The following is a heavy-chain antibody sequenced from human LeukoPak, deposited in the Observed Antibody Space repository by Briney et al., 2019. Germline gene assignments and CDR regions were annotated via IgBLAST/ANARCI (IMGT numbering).Heavy chain of an antibody. Sequence: SETLSLTCTVSGGSISSSSYYWGWIRQPPGKGLEWIGSIYYSGSTYYNPSLKSRVTISVDTSKNQFSLKLSSVTAADTAVYYCARALYHFKTGGLYYFDYWGQGTLVIVSS. D-gene: IGHD3-3*02. CDR2: IYYSGST. CDR1: GGSISSSSYY. J-gene: IGHJ4*02. V-gene: IGHV4-39*07. CDR3: ARALYHFKTGGLYYFDY.